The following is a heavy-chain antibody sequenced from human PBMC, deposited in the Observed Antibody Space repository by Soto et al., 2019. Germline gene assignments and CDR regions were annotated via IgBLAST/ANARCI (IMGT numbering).Heavy chain of an antibody. CDR1: GGSISSGAYY. D-gene: IGHD3-3*02. V-gene: IGHV4-31*03. J-gene: IGHJ3*02. Sequence: QVQLQESGPGLVKPSQTLSLTCTVSGGSISSGAYYWSWIRQHPGEALEWIGYISYSGNTYYNPSLKRRVMISVDTSKDQFSRRLSSVTAADTAVYYCARVGISSSVAFDIWGHGTMVTVSS. CDR2: ISYSGNT. CDR3: ARVGISSSVAFDI.